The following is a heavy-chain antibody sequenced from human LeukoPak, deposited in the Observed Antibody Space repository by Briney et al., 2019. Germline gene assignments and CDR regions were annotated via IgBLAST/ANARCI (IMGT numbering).Heavy chain of an antibody. J-gene: IGHJ4*02. CDR2: IIPIFGTA. CDR1: GYTFTSYG. D-gene: IGHD4-23*01. V-gene: IGHV1-69*13. CDR3: ARGWLAETTVVTPYNY. Sequence: ASVKVSCKASGYTFTSYGISWVRQAPGQGLEWMGGIIPIFGTAHYAQKFQGRVTITADESTSTAYMELSSLRSEDTAVYYCARGWLAETTVVTPYNYWGQGTVVTVSS.